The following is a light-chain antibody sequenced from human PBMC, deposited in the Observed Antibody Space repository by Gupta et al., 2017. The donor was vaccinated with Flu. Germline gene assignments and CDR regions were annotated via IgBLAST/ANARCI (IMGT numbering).Light chain of an antibody. CDR1: NIGSKS. CDR2: DEN. CDR3: QVWDSSSDQWV. V-gene: IGLV3-21*02. J-gene: IGLJ3*02. Sequence: SYVLTQPPSVSLAPGQTARITCGGSNIGSKSVHWYQQKTGQAPVLVVYDENDRSSGIPERFSGSKSGNTATLTISRVEAGDEADYYCQVWDSSSDQWVFGGGTKVTVL.